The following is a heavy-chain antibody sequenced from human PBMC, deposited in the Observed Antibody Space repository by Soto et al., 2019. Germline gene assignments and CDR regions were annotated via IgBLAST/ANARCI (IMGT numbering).Heavy chain of an antibody. CDR3: ARYVDYALDF. J-gene: IGHJ4*02. V-gene: IGHV3-21*01. CDR2: ISSSSSYI. D-gene: IGHD3-9*01. Sequence: GGSLRLSCAASGLIFSNYNIHWVRQAPGKGLEWVSSISSSSSYIYYADSVRGRFTVSRDNAKNSLYLQMNSLRAEDTAVYYCARYVDYALDFWGQGTLVTVSS. CDR1: GLIFSNYN.